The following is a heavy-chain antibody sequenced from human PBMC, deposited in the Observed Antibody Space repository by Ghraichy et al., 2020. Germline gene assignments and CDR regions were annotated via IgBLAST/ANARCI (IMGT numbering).Heavy chain of an antibody. Sequence: ETLSLTCAASGFTVSSNYVSWVRQTPGKGLEWVSIIYSGGSTYYADSVKGRFTISRDNSKNSLYLQMNSLRAEDTAVYYCARHGSGHDYNLVYWGQGTLVTVSS. J-gene: IGHJ4*02. CDR3: ARHGSGHDYNLVY. D-gene: IGHD5-24*01. CDR1: GFTVSSNY. CDR2: IYSGGST. V-gene: IGHV3-53*01.